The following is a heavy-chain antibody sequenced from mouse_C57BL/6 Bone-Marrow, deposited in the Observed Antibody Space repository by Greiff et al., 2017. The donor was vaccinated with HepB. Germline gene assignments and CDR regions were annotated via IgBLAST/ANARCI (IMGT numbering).Heavy chain of an antibody. D-gene: IGHD1-3*01. CDR2: IYPGSGST. J-gene: IGHJ3*01. Sequence: QVHVKQPGAELVKPGASVKMSCKASGYTFTSYWITWVKQRPGQGLEWIGDIYPGSGSTNYNEKFKSKATLTVDTSSSTAYMQLSSLTSEDSAVYYCARIDNYLAWFAYWGQGTLVTVSA. CDR1: GYTFTSYW. CDR3: ARIDNYLAWFAY. V-gene: IGHV1-55*01.